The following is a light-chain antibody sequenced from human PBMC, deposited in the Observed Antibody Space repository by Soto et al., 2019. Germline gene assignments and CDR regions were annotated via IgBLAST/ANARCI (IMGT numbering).Light chain of an antibody. CDR2: GAS. V-gene: IGKV3-15*01. Sequence: IVMTQSPATLSVSPGERATLSCRASHSVSSNLAWYQHKPGQAPRLLIFGASSRATGIPARFSGSGSGTEFTLTISSLQSEDIAVYYCQQYNNWRRTFGQGTKVDIK. CDR1: HSVSSN. J-gene: IGKJ1*01. CDR3: QQYNNWRRT.